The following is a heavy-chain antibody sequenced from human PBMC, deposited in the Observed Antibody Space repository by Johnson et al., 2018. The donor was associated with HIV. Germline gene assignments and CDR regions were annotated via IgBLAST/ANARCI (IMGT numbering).Heavy chain of an antibody. Sequence: VQLVESGGGLVKPGGSLRLSCAASGFTLSNAWMSWVRQAPGKGLECVAVISSDGSNEYYADSVKGRSTLSRDNPKNTLYLQMNSLRAGDTAVYYWAKSIVVGIAGNNADAFDIWGQGTMVTVSS. D-gene: IGHD2-21*01. V-gene: IGHV3-30*18. CDR2: ISSDGSNE. CDR3: AKSIVVGIAGNNADAFDI. J-gene: IGHJ3*02. CDR1: GFTLSNAW.